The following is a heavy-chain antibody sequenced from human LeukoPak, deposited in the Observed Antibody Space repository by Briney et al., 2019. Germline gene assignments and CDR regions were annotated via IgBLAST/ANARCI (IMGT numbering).Heavy chain of an antibody. CDR1: GFNFSSYG. Sequence: GGSLRLSCVASGFNFSSYGMHWVRQAPGKGLEYVSAINGDSTYYGNSVKGRFTISRDNSKNTLYLQLGSLRTEDTAVYYCAKLWCGSWYDSGVFFDAFDIWGQGTMVTVSS. V-gene: IGHV3-64*01. D-gene: IGHD6-13*01. J-gene: IGHJ3*02. CDR3: AKLWCGSWYDSGVFFDAFDI. CDR2: INGDST.